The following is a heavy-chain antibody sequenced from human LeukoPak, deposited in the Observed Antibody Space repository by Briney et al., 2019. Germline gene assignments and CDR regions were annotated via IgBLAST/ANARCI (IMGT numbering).Heavy chain of an antibody. CDR1: GGSFSGYY. V-gene: IGHV4-34*03. J-gene: IGHJ3*02. Sequence: SETLSLTCAVYGGSFSGYYWSWIRQPLGKGLEWIGEINHSGSTNYNPSLKSRVTISVDTSKNQFSLKLSSVTAADTAVYYCTRAPGSPWGVDAFDIWGQGTMVTVSS. CDR3: TRAPGSPWGVDAFDI. CDR2: INHSGST. D-gene: IGHD3-10*01.